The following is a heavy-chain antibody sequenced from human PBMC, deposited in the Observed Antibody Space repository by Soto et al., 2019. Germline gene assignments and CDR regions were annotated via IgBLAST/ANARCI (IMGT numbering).Heavy chain of an antibody. CDR2: IYYSGST. J-gene: IGHJ4*02. V-gene: IGHV4-31*02. CDR3: ARDRIAAAGPYYFDY. D-gene: IGHD6-13*01. CDR1: GGSISSGGYY. Sequence: SETLSLTCTVSGGSISSGGYYWSWIRQHPGKGLEWIGYIYYSGSTYYNPSLKSRVTISVDTSKNQFSLKLSSVTAADTAVYYCARDRIAAAGPYYFDYWGQGTLVTVSS.